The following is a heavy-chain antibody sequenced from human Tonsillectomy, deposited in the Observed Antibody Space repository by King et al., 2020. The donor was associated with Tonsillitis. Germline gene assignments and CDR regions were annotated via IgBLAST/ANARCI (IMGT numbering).Heavy chain of an antibody. CDR3: ARHERYSTGWYSFDY. V-gene: IGHV3-49*03. J-gene: IGHJ4*02. CDR2: IRSMAYGGTT. Sequence: VQLVESGGGLVQPGRSLRLSCTASGLTFGDYAMSWFRQAPGKGLEWVGFIRSMAYGGTTEYAASVKGRFTISRDDSKSIAYLQMNSLKTEDTAVYYCARHERYSTGWYSFDYWGQGTLVTVSS. D-gene: IGHD6-19*01. CDR1: GLTFGDYA.